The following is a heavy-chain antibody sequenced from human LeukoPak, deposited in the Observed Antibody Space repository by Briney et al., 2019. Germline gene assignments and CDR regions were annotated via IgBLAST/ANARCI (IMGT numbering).Heavy chain of an antibody. Sequence: ASVKVSCKAYGYSLTTYAMNWVRQAPGQGLEWMGWINTDTGNPTYAQGFTGRFVFSLDTSDSTAYLQISSLKAEDTAVYFCARGGHDYVWGSYRYLEDYWGQGTLVTVSS. CDR2: INTDTGNP. V-gene: IGHV7-4-1*02. CDR1: GYSLTTYA. D-gene: IGHD3-16*02. CDR3: ARGGHDYVWGSYRYLEDY. J-gene: IGHJ4*02.